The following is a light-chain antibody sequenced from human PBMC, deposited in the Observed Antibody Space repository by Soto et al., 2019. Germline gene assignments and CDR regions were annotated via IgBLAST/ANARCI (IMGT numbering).Light chain of an antibody. Sequence: IEMTQSPGTRTPCPGERATLSCTPSQSVSSNLAWYQQKPGQAPRLLIYGASTRATGIPARFSVSGSGTEFTLTISSLQSEDFAVYYCQQYKNWPPITFGRGTRLEIK. CDR3: QQYKNWPPIT. J-gene: IGKJ5*01. CDR1: QSVSSN. CDR2: GAS. V-gene: IGKV3-15*01.